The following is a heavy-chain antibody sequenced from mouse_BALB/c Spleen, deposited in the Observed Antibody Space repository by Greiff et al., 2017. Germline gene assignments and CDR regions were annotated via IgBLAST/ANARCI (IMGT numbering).Heavy chain of an antibody. D-gene: IGHD1-1*01. Sequence: VQLQQSGAELVRPGSSVKISCKASGYAFSSYWMNWVKQRPGQGLEWIGQIYPGDGDTNYNGKFKGKATLTADKSSSTAYMQLSSLTSEDSAVYFCARGELRYYFDYWGQGTTLTVSS. CDR2: IYPGDGDT. CDR1: GYAFSSYW. CDR3: ARGELRYYFDY. V-gene: IGHV1-80*01. J-gene: IGHJ2*01.